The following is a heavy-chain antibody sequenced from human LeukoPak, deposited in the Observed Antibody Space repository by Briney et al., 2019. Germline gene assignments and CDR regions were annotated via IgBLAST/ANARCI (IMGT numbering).Heavy chain of an antibody. D-gene: IGHD3-3*01. CDR2: IKQDGSEK. J-gene: IGHJ3*02. CDR3: ARPTTDYDFWSGYYFDAFDI. Sequence: GGSLRLSCAASGFTFSSYWMSWVRQAPGKGLEWVANIKQDGSEKYYVDSVEGRFTISRDNAKNSLYLQMNSLRAEDTAVYYCARPTTDYDFWSGYYFDAFDIWGQGTMVTVSS. CDR1: GFTFSSYW. V-gene: IGHV3-7*01.